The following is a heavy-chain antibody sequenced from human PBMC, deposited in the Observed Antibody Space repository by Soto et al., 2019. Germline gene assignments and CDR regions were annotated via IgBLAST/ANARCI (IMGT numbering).Heavy chain of an antibody. D-gene: IGHD2-15*01. Sequence: GGSLRLSCAASGFTFSSYDMHWVRQAPGKGLEWVAVISYDGSNKYYVDSVKGRFTISRDNSKNTLYLQMNSLRTEDTAVYYCATKIVAATSDYWGQGTLVTVSS. CDR3: ATKIVAATSDY. CDR1: GFTFSSYD. J-gene: IGHJ4*02. CDR2: ISYDGSNK. V-gene: IGHV3-30*03.